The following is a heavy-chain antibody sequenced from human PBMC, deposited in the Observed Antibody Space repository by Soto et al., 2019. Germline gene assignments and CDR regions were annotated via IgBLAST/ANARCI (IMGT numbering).Heavy chain of an antibody. V-gene: IGHV4-34*01. Sequence: QVQLQQWGAGLLKHSETLSLTCAVYGGSFSGYYWSWIRQPPGKGREWIGELNHSGSTNYNPSLKSRVTISVDTAKNQFSLKLSSVTAADTAVYYCARDLSNPWGQGTLVTVSS. J-gene: IGHJ5*02. CDR2: LNHSGST. CDR1: GGSFSGYY. CDR3: ARDLSNP.